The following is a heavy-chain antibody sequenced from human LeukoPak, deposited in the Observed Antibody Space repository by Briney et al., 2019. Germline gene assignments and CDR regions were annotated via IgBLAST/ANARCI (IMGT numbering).Heavy chain of an antibody. J-gene: IGHJ4*02. CDR2: IIPILGIA. CDR1: GGTFSSYA. D-gene: IGHD5-18*01. V-gene: IGHV1-69*04. CDR3: ATGTGSYGPFDY. Sequence: ASVKVSCKASGGTFSSYAISWVRQAPGQGLEWMGRIIPILGIANYAQKFQGRVTITADKSTSTAYMELSSLRSEDTAVYYCATGTGSYGPFDYWGQGTLVTVSS.